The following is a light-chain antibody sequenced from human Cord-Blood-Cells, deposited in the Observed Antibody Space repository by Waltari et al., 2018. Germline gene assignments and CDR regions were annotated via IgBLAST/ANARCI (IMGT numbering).Light chain of an antibody. Sequence: IVMTQSPDSLAVSLGERATINCKSSPRVLYSSNKKNYLAWYQQKPGQPPKLLIYWASTREAGVPDRFSGSGSGTDFTRTISSLQAEDVAVYYCQQYYSTPQNSFGQGTKLEIK. CDR2: WAS. CDR3: QQYYSTPQNS. J-gene: IGKJ2*03. V-gene: IGKV4-1*01. CDR1: PRVLYSSNKKNY.